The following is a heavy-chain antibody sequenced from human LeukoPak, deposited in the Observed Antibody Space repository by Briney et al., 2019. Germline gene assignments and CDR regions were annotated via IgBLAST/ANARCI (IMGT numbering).Heavy chain of an antibody. V-gene: IGHV4-38-2*02. D-gene: IGHD4-17*01. Sequence: KTSETLSLTCTVSGSSISSGYYWGWIRQPPGKGLEWIGSIFHTGNAYYNPSLKSRVTVSVDASMKQFSLKLSSVTAADTAVYYCARGGGYGDPIDYWGQGTLVTVSS. CDR2: IFHTGNA. J-gene: IGHJ4*02. CDR1: GSSISSGYY. CDR3: ARGGGYGDPIDY.